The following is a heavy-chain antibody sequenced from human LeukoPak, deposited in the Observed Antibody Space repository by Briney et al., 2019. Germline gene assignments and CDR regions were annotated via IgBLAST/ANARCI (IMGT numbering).Heavy chain of an antibody. CDR3: AREVFFQFDN. CDR2: IAANGNDK. Sequence: GGSLRLSCAASGFTFRKYWMAWVRQAPGRGLEWVATIAANGNDKDYEDALQGRFTISRDNARNSLSLRIDSLRAEDTAQYYCAREVFFQFDNWGQGALVTVSS. V-gene: IGHV3-7*03. CDR1: GFTFRKYW. J-gene: IGHJ4*02.